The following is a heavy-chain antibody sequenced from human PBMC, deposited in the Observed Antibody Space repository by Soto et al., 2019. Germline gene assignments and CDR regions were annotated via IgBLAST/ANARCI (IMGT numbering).Heavy chain of an antibody. Sequence: QVQLQESGPGLVKPSETLSLTCVVSGYSISSGYYWGWIRQPPGKGLEWIGSIYHSGTTYYNPSLKRRVTISLDTSRNQFSLKLTSVTAADTAVYYCARSLLTSSWYAGSWGQGTLVTVSS. V-gene: IGHV4-38-2*01. J-gene: IGHJ5*02. D-gene: IGHD6-13*01. CDR3: ARSLLTSSWYAGS. CDR2: IYHSGTT. CDR1: GYSISSGYY.